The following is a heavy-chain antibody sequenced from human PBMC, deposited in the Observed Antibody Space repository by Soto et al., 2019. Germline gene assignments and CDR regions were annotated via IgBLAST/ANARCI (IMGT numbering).Heavy chain of an antibody. Sequence: EVQLVESGGGLVQPGRSLRLSCAASGFTFDDYAMHWVRQAPGKGLEWVSGISWNSGSIGYADSVKGRFTISRDNAKNSLYLQMNSLRAEDTALYYCATSQRAAIVGYYDYAMDVWCHGTTVTVSS. CDR1: GFTFDDYA. J-gene: IGHJ6*02. CDR3: ATSQRAAIVGYYDYAMDV. V-gene: IGHV3-9*01. D-gene: IGHD2-2*01. CDR2: ISWNSGSI.